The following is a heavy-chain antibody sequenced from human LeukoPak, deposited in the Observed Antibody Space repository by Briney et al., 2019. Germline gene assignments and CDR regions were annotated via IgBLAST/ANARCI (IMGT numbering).Heavy chain of an antibody. CDR2: INSDGSST. D-gene: IGHD3-9*01. J-gene: IGHJ4*02. CDR1: GFTFSSYW. Sequence: GGSLRLSCAASGFTFSSYWMHWVRQAPGKGLVWVSRINSDGSSTSYADSVKGRFTISRDNAKNTLYLQMNSLRAEDTAVYYCATSRGLLRYFDWFNYWGQGTLVTVSS. V-gene: IGHV3-74*01. CDR3: ATSRGLLRYFDWFNY.